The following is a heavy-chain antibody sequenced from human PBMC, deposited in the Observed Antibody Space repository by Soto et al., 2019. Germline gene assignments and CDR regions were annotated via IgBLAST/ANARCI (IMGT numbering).Heavy chain of an antibody. CDR2: TYYRSKWYN. CDR1: GDSVSSNSAA. D-gene: IGHD6-19*01. Sequence: KQSQTLSLTCAISGDSVSSNSAAWNWIRQSPSRGLEWLGRTYYRSKWYNDYAVSVKSRITINPDTSKNQFSLQLNSVTPEDTAVYYCARWGAMYSSGWPPEVEAFDIWGQGTMVTVSS. CDR3: ARWGAMYSSGWPPEVEAFDI. J-gene: IGHJ3*02. V-gene: IGHV6-1*01.